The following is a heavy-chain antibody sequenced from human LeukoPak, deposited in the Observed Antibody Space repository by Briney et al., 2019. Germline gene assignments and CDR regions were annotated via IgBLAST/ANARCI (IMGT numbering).Heavy chain of an antibody. CDR1: GHTLTELS. J-gene: IGHJ5*02. D-gene: IGHD2-2*01. CDR3: ATPGTAPITNWFDT. CDR2: FDPEDGET. V-gene: IGHV1-24*01. Sequence: ASVKVSCKVSGHTLTELSMHWVRQAPGKGLEWMGSFDPEDGETVYAQNFQGRVTLTEDTSIDTAYMELYILRSEYTAVYDCATPGTAPITNWFDTWGQGTLVTVSS.